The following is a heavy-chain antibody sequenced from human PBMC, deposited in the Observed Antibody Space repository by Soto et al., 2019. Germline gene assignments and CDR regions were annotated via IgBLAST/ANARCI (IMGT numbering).Heavy chain of an antibody. D-gene: IGHD1-26*01. CDR3: ATQILVEGGNFDD. Sequence: QVQLVQSGAEVKKPGSSVKVSCKASGGTFSRYTISWVRQAPGQGLEWMGRIIPILGVAIYAQKFQGRVTITMDXXTSTSYMELSSLRTEDTAVYYCATQILVEGGNFDDWGQGTLVTVSS. J-gene: IGHJ4*02. V-gene: IGHV1-69*02. CDR1: GGTFSRYT. CDR2: IIPILGVA.